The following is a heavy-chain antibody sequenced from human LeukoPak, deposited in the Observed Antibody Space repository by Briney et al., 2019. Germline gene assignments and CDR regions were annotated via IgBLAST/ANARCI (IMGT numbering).Heavy chain of an antibody. CDR1: GFTFDDYA. J-gene: IGHJ3*02. CDR2: ITWNSGTM. Sequence: SGGSLRLSCAASGFTFDDYAMHWVRQVPGKGLEWVSGITWNSGTMGYVDSVKGRFTISRDNAENSLCLQMNSLRAEDTALYHCAKGRNQDSSGWGIYDIWGHGTMIIVSS. CDR3: AKGRNQDSSGWGIYDI. D-gene: IGHD3-16*01. V-gene: IGHV3-9*01.